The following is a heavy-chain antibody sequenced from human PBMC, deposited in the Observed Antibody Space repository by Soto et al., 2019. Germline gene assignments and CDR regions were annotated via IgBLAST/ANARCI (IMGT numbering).Heavy chain of an antibody. D-gene: IGHD1-26*01. Sequence: QVQLQESGPGLVKPSGTLSLTCAVSGGSISSSNWWSWVRQPPGKGLEWIGEIYHSGSTNYNPSLKSRLTISVDKSKTPFSLKLSSVTAADTAVYYCARVSGSYYSGMDVWGQGTTVTVSS. CDR2: IYHSGST. J-gene: IGHJ6*02. CDR1: GGSISSSNW. V-gene: IGHV4-4*02. CDR3: ARVSGSYYSGMDV.